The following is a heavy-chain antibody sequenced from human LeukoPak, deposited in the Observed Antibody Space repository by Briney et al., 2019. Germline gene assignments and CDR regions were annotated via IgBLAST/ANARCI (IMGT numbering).Heavy chain of an antibody. V-gene: IGHV4-4*07. CDR3: AKQHYYDSSLYAMDV. J-gene: IGHJ6*02. CDR2: IYTSGST. CDR1: GGSISSYY. Sequence: SETLSVTCTVSGGSISSYYWSWIRQPAGKGLEWIGRIYTSGSTNYNPSLKSRVTISVDTSKNQFSLKLSSVTAADTAVYYCAKQHYYDSSLYAMDVWGQGTTVTVSS. D-gene: IGHD3-22*01.